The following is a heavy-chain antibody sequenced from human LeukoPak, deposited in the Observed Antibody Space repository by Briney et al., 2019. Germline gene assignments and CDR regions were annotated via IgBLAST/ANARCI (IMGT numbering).Heavy chain of an antibody. J-gene: IGHJ6*04. CDR1: GGSFSGYY. CDR3: ARVVADYYDSSGYLGV. Sequence: SETLSLTCAVCGGSFSGYYWSWIRQPPGKGLEWIGEINHSGSTNYNPSLKSRATISVDTSKNQFSLKLSSVTAADTAVYYCARVVADYYDSSGYLGVWGKGTTVTVSS. CDR2: INHSGST. V-gene: IGHV4-34*01. D-gene: IGHD3-22*01.